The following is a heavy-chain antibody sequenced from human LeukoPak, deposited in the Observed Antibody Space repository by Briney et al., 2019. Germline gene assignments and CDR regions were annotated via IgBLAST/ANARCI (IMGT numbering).Heavy chain of an antibody. CDR2: IYYSGST. J-gene: IGHJ6*03. D-gene: IGHD3-22*01. CDR3: ARGRQEVSMIVVVMTAVSYYLDV. CDR1: GGSISSSSYY. Sequence: SETLSLTCTVSGGSISSSSYYWGWIRQPPGKELEWIGSIYYSGSTYYNPSLKSRVTISVDTSKNQFSLKLSSVTAADTAVYYCARGRQEVSMIVVVMTAVSYYLDVWGKGTTVTVS. V-gene: IGHV4-39*01.